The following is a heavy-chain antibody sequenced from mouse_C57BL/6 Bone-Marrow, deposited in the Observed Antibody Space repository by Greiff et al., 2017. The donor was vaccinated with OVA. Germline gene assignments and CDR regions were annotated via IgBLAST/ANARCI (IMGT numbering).Heavy chain of an antibody. J-gene: IGHJ2*01. Sequence: EVMLVESGGGFVKPGGSLKLSCAASGFTFSSYAMSWVRQTPEKRLEWVATISDGGSYTYYPDNVTGRFTISSDNAKNNLYLQMRHLKSEDTAMYSCAKSYDYGFDYWGQGTTLTVSS. D-gene: IGHD2-4*01. V-gene: IGHV5-4*03. CDR3: AKSYDYGFDY. CDR1: GFTFSSYA. CDR2: ISDGGSYT.